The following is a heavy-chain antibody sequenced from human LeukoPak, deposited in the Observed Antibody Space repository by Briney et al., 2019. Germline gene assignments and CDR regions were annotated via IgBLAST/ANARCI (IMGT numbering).Heavy chain of an antibody. V-gene: IGHV3-23*01. Sequence: GGSLRLSCAASGFTFSSYGMSWVRQAPGKGLEWVSAISGSGGSTYYADSVKGRFTISRDNSKNTMYLQMNSLRTEDTAVYYCARDGGGWNFDYWGRGTLVTVSS. D-gene: IGHD2-15*01. CDR3: ARDGGGWNFDY. CDR2: ISGSGGST. CDR1: GFTFSSYG. J-gene: IGHJ4*02.